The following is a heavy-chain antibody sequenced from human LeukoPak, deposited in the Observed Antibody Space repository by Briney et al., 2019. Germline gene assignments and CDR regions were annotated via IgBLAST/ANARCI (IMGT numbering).Heavy chain of an antibody. CDR3: ARAEGYGDYGIDY. V-gene: IGHV4-61*02. CDR1: GGSISSGSYY. D-gene: IGHD4-17*01. J-gene: IGHJ4*02. CDR2: IYTSGST. Sequence: SETLSLTCTVLGGSISSGSYYWSWIRPPAGKGLEWNVRIYTSGSTNYNPSLKSRVTISVHTSKNQFSLKLSSATAADAAEYYWARAEGYGDYGIDYWGQGTLVTVSS.